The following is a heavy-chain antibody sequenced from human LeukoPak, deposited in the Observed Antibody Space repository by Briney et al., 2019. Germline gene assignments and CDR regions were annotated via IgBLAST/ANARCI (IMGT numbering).Heavy chain of an antibody. CDR1: GFTFSSYG. CDR3: ARTLYGMDV. V-gene: IGHV3-33*01. J-gene: IGHJ6*02. Sequence: GGSLRLSRAASGFTFSSYGMHWVRQAPGKGLEWVAVIWYDGSNKYYADSVKGRFTISRDNSKNTLYLQMNSLRAEDTAVYYCARTLYGMDVWGQGTTVTVSS. CDR2: IWYDGSNK.